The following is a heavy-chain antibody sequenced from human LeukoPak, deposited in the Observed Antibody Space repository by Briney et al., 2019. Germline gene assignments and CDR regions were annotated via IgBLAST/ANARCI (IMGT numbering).Heavy chain of an antibody. CDR2: IYYSGST. CDR3: ASVRRGFGESSKYYSYYYMHV. CDR1: GCSISSSSYY. D-gene: IGHD3-10*01. J-gene: IGHJ6*03. Sequence: PSETLSLTCTVSGCSISSSSYYWGWIRQPPGKGLEWIGNIYYSGSTYYNPSLKSRVTISVDTSNNQFSLKLSAVTAADTAVYYCASVRRGFGESSKYYSYYYMHVWGNGTTVTIAS. V-gene: IGHV4-39*01.